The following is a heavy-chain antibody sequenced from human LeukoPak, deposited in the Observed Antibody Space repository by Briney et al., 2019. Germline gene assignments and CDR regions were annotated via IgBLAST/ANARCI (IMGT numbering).Heavy chain of an antibody. CDR3: ARRAGEYSHPYDY. V-gene: IGHV3-53*01. CDR2: IYSGGNT. Sequence: QTGGSLRLSCSASGFTLSNYWIHWVRQAPGKGLEWVSFIYSGGNTHYSDSVKGRFTISRDNSKNTLYLQMNSLRAEDTAIYYCARRAGEYSHPYDYWGQGTLVTVSS. D-gene: IGHD2-15*01. J-gene: IGHJ4*02. CDR1: GFTLSNYW.